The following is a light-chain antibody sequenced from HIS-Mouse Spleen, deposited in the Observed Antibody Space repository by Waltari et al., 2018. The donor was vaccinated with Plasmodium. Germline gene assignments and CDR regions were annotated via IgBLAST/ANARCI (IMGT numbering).Light chain of an antibody. V-gene: IGKV1-39*01. Sequence: DLQMTQSPSSLSASVGDRVTITCRASQSISNYLNWYQQKPGKAPKLLIYAASSLQSGVPSRFSGSGSGTDFTLTISSLQPEDFATYYWQQSYSTWTFGQGTKVEIK. CDR3: QQSYSTWT. J-gene: IGKJ1*01. CDR1: QSISNY. CDR2: AAS.